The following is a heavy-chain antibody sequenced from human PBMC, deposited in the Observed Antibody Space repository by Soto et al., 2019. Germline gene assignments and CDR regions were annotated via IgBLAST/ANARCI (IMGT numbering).Heavy chain of an antibody. CDR1: GDSITSNSYF. CDR2: IYYSGTT. CDR3: ARHFSVDYFDS. Sequence: SETLSLTCTVSGDSITSNSYFWAWIRQPPGKGLEWIGSIYYSGTTYYNPSLKGRVTISVDRSKNQFSLKVSSVTAADTAVYYCARHFSVDYFDSWGQGALVTVSS. J-gene: IGHJ4*02. V-gene: IGHV4-39*01.